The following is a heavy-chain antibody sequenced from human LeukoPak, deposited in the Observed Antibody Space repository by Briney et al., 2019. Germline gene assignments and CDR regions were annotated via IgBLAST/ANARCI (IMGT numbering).Heavy chain of an antibody. CDR3: ARVPDYYDSSGYTNWFDP. CDR1: GGSVSSYY. Sequence: SETLSLTCTVSGGSVSSYYWSWIRQPPGKGLEWIGYIYYSGSTNYNPSLKSRVTISVDTSKNQFSLKLSSVTAADTAVYYCARVPDYYDSSGYTNWFDPWGQGTLVTVSS. V-gene: IGHV4-59*02. D-gene: IGHD3-22*01. CDR2: IYYSGST. J-gene: IGHJ5*02.